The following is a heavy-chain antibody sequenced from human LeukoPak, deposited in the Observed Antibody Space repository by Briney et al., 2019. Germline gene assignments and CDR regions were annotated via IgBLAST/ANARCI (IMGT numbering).Heavy chain of an antibody. D-gene: IGHD3-16*02. Sequence: GASVKVSCKASGYTFTSYGINWVRQAAGQGLEWMGWMNPNSGNTDYAQKFQGRVTLTRNTSISTAYMELSSLRSEDTAVYYCARAVPGPAPASYRFDYWGQGTLVTVSS. J-gene: IGHJ4*02. CDR2: MNPNSGNT. V-gene: IGHV1-8*01. CDR3: ARAVPGPAPASYRFDY. CDR1: GYTFTSYG.